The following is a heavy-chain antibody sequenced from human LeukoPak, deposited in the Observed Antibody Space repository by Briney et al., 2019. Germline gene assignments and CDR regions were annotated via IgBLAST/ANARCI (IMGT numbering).Heavy chain of an antibody. J-gene: IGHJ5*02. CDR1: GFTFSSYA. V-gene: IGHV3-30*02. CDR3: ARGLYGTLNWFDP. CDR2: IRYDGNNK. Sequence: PGGSLRLSCAASGFTFSSYAMSWVRQAPGKGLEWVAFIRYDGNNKLYADSMKGRFTISRDNAENSLYLQMNSLRAEDTAVYYCARGLYGTLNWFDPWGQGTLVTVSS. D-gene: IGHD2-2*02.